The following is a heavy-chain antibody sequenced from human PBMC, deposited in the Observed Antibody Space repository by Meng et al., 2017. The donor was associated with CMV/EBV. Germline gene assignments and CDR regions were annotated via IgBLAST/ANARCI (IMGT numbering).Heavy chain of an antibody. CDR1: GGTSSSYA. V-gene: IGHV1-69*10. CDR3: AREGVMTAFDI. J-gene: IGHJ3*02. CDR2: IIPILGIA. Sequence: SVKVSCKASGGTSSSYAISWVRQAPGQGLEWIGGIIPILGIANYAQKFQGRVTITADKSTSTAYMELSSLRSEDTAVYYCAREGVMTAFDIWGQGTMVTVSS. D-gene: IGHD2-8*01.